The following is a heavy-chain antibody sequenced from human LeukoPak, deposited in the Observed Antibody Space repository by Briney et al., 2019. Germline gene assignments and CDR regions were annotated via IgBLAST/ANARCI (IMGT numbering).Heavy chain of an antibody. J-gene: IGHJ4*02. D-gene: IGHD2-8*01. CDR3: ARDGIVLDY. CDR2: INHSGST. Sequence: SETLSLTCAVYGGSFSGYYWSWIRQPPGKGLEWIGEINHSGSTHYNPSLKSRVTISVDTSKNQCSLKLSSVTAADTAVYYCARDGIVLDYWGQGTLVTVSS. V-gene: IGHV4-34*01. CDR1: GGSFSGYY.